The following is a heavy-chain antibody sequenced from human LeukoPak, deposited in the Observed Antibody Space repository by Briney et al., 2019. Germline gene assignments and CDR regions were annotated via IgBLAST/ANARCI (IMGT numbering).Heavy chain of an antibody. J-gene: IGHJ3*02. CDR2: IYHSGST. D-gene: IGHD1-14*01. V-gene: IGHV4-38-2*02. CDR1: GYSISSGYY. CDR3: ARDHGMNAFDI. Sequence: PSETLSLTCTVSGYSISSGYYWGWIRQPPGKGLEWIGSIYHSGSTYYNPSLKSRVTISVDTSKNQFSLKLGSVTAADTAVYYCARDHGMNAFDIWGQGTMVTVSS.